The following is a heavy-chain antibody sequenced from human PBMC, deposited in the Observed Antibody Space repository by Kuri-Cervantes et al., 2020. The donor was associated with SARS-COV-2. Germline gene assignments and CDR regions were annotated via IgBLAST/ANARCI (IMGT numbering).Heavy chain of an antibody. J-gene: IGHJ5*02. CDR3: ARTPATFFYWFDP. D-gene: IGHD3-3*01. Sequence: GSLRLSCTVSGGSVSSGSYYWSWIRQPPGKGLEWIGYIYYSGSTNYNPSLKSRVTISVDTSKNQFSLKLSSVTAADTAVYYCARTPATFFYWFDPWGQGTLVTVSS. CDR2: IYYSGST. V-gene: IGHV4-61*01. CDR1: GGSVSSGSYY.